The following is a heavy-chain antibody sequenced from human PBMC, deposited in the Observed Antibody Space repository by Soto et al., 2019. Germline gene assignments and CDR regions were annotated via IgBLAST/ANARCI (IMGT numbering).Heavy chain of an antibody. V-gene: IGHV3-66*01. Sequence: EVQLVESGGGLVQPGGSLRLSCAASGFTVSTKYMSWVRQAPGKGLEWVSVIYSGGSTFYADPVRGRFTISRDNSKNTVNLQMNSLRAEDTAVDYCARDPWAADYWGQGTLVTVSS. CDR2: IYSGGST. CDR1: GFTVSTKY. J-gene: IGHJ4*02. D-gene: IGHD3-16*01. CDR3: ARDPWAADY.